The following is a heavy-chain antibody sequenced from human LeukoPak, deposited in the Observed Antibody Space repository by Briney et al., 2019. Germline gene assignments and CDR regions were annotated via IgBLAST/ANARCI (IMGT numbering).Heavy chain of an antibody. D-gene: IGHD6-19*01. CDR1: GFTFSSYG. CDR2: ISGSGGST. Sequence: GGSLRLSCAASGFTFSSYGMSWVRQAPGKGLEWVSAISGSGGSTYYADSVKGRFTISRDNAKNSLYLQMNSLRAEDTALYYCAKDKWSGAVKFNWFDPWGQGTLVTVSS. V-gene: IGHV3-23*01. J-gene: IGHJ5*02. CDR3: AKDKWSGAVKFNWFDP.